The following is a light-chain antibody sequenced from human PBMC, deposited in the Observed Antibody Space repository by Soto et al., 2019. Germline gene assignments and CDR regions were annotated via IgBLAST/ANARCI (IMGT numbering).Light chain of an antibody. Sequence: QSVLTQPPSASGTPGQRVTISCSGSSSNIRSNYVYWYQQLPGTAPKLLIYRNNQRPSGVPDRFSGSKSGTPASLAISGLRSEDEADYYCATWDDSLSVWVFGGGTKVTVL. CDR3: ATWDDSLSVWV. V-gene: IGLV1-47*01. CDR2: RNN. CDR1: SSNIRSNY. J-gene: IGLJ3*02.